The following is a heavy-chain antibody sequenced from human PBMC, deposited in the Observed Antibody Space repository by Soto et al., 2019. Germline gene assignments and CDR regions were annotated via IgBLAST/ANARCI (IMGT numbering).Heavy chain of an antibody. D-gene: IGHD7-27*01. Sequence: ASVKVSCKSSGYTFSSYAMHWVRQAPGQRLEWMGWINAGYGNTKSSQKFQDRVTISRDTSASTAYMELTSLRSEDTAVYYCARDTGDGTFDFWGQGTLVTVSS. V-gene: IGHV1-3*01. CDR1: GYTFSSYA. CDR2: INAGYGNT. J-gene: IGHJ4*02. CDR3: ARDTGDGTFDF.